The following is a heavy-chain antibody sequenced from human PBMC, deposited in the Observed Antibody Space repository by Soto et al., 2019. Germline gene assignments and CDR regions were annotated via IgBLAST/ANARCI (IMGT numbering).Heavy chain of an antibody. V-gene: IGHV1-18*01. CDR3: ARDGSDELEPKGNAFDI. CDR1: GYTFTSYG. D-gene: IGHD1-1*01. Sequence: ASVKVSCKASGYTFTSYGISWVRQAPGQGLEWMGWISAYNGNTNYAQKLQGRVTMTTDTSTSTAYMELRSLRSDDTAVYYCARDGSDELEPKGNAFDIWGQGTMVTVSS. CDR2: ISAYNGNT. J-gene: IGHJ3*02.